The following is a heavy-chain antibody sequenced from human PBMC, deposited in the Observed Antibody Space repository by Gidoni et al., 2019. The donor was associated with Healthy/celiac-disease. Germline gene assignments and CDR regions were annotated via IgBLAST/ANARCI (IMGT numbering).Heavy chain of an antibody. J-gene: IGHJ6*02. Sequence: QVQLVQSGAEVKKPGASVKVSCKASGYTFTSYGIRWVRHAPGQGLEWMGWISAYNGNTNYAQKLQGRVTMTTDTSTSTAYMEPRSLRSDDTAVYYCAGPEDRHQVLRFLEWHDYYYYGMDVWGQGTTVTVSS. CDR1: GYTFTSYG. D-gene: IGHD3-3*01. CDR2: ISAYNGNT. CDR3: AGPEDRHQVLRFLEWHDYYYYGMDV. V-gene: IGHV1-18*01.